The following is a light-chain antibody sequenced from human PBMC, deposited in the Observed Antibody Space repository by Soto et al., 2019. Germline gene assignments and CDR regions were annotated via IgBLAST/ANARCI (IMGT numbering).Light chain of an antibody. J-gene: IGLJ2*01. V-gene: IGLV4-60*02. Sequence: QLVLTQSSSASASLGSSVKLTCTLSSGHSTYIIAWHQQQPGKAPRYLMKLEGSGSYNKGSGIPDRFSGSSSGPDRYLTISNLQFEDEADYYCETWDTNVVVFGGGTKLTVL. CDR2: LEGSGSY. CDR1: SGHSTYI. CDR3: ETWDTNVVV.